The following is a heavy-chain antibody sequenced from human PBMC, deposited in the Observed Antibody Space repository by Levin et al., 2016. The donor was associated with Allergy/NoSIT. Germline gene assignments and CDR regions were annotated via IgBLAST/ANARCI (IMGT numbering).Heavy chain of an antibody. Sequence: GESLKISCAASGFTFSSYAMHWVRQAPRKGLEWVANIKQDGSEKYYVDSVKGRFTISRDNAKNSLYPQMNSLRAEDTAVYYCARDHCSSTSCYIGYFDYWGQGTLVTVSS. CDR3: ARDHCSSTSCYIGYFDY. V-gene: IGHV3-7*01. J-gene: IGHJ4*02. D-gene: IGHD2-2*02. CDR1: GFTFSSYA. CDR2: IKQDGSEK.